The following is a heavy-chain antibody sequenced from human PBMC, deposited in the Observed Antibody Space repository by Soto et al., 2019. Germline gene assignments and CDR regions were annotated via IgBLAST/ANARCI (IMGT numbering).Heavy chain of an antibody. Sequence: QVQLVQSGAEVKKPGSSVKVSCKASGGTFSSYTISWVRQAPGQGLEWMGRIIPILGIANYAQKFQGRVTITADKSTSTAYMELSSLRPEDTAVYSCARHTVVVPAAKSGNWFDPWGQGTLVTVSS. D-gene: IGHD2-2*01. CDR2: IIPILGIA. CDR1: GGTFSSYT. CDR3: ARHTVVVPAAKSGNWFDP. V-gene: IGHV1-69*02. J-gene: IGHJ5*02.